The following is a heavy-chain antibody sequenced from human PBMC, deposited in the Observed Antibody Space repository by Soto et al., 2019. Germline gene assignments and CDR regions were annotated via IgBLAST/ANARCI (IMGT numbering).Heavy chain of an antibody. Sequence: GGSLRLSCAASGFTFSSYWMSWVRQAPGKGLEWVANIKQDGSEKYYVDSVKGRFTISRDNAKNSLYLQMNSLRAEDTAVYYCARDSSSSGYYYYGMDVWGHGTTVTVSS. CDR3: ARDSSSSGYYYYGMDV. D-gene: IGHD6-6*01. V-gene: IGHV3-7*03. CDR1: GFTFSSYW. CDR2: IKQDGSEK. J-gene: IGHJ6*02.